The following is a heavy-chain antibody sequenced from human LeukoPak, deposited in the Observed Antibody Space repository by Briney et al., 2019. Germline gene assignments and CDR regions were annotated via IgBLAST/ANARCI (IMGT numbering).Heavy chain of an antibody. CDR3: ARGYDFRQLLDAFDI. J-gene: IGHJ3*02. CDR2: IYSSGGT. V-gene: IGHV4-4*07. CDR1: GGSISSYY. Sequence: SETLSLTCAVSGGSISSYYWSWIRQPAGKGLQWIGRIYSSGGTNYNPSLKSRVTVSVDTSKNQFSLKLNSATAADTAVYYCARGYDFRQLLDAFDIWGQGTMVTVSS. D-gene: IGHD3-3*01.